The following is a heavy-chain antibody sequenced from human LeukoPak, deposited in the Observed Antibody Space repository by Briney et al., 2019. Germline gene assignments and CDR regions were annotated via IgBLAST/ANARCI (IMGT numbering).Heavy chain of an antibody. CDR3: ARGTGTRFGYYFDY. CDR1: GGTFSSYA. V-gene: IGHV1-69*01. J-gene: IGHJ4*02. CDR2: IIPIFGTA. Sequence: ASVNVSFKASGGTFSSYAISWVRQAAGQGREWMGGIIPIFGTANYAQKFQGRVTITADESKRTAYMEMSRLRTEDTAVYYCARGTGTRFGYYFDYSGQRTLVTVHS. D-gene: IGHD1-1*01.